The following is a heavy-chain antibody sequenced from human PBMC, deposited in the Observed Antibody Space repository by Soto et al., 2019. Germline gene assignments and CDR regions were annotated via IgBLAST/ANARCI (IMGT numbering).Heavy chain of an antibody. D-gene: IGHD3-22*01. Sequence: EVQLVESGGGLIQPGGSLRLSCAASGFTVSSNYMSWVRQAPGKGLEWVSVIYSGGSTYYADSVKGRFTISRDNSKNTLYLQMDSLRAEDAAVYYCARGHYDSSGYTYYFDYWGQGTLVPVSS. J-gene: IGHJ4*02. V-gene: IGHV3-53*01. CDR1: GFTVSSNY. CDR2: IYSGGST. CDR3: ARGHYDSSGYTYYFDY.